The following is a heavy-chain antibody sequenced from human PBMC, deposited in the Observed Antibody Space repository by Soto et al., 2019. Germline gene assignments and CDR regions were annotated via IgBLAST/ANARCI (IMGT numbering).Heavy chain of an antibody. Sequence: GGSLRLSCAASGFTFTTAWMNWVRQAPGKGLEWVGRIKSKNDGGTGDFAAPVRGRFAISRDDSRNMVYLQMNSLKTEDTGVYYCTKDSHWAIISPTHDYWGQGTLVTVSS. V-gene: IGHV3-15*07. CDR2: IKSKNDGGTG. CDR3: TKDSHWAIISPTHDY. CDR1: GFTFTTAW. J-gene: IGHJ4*02. D-gene: IGHD2-2*01.